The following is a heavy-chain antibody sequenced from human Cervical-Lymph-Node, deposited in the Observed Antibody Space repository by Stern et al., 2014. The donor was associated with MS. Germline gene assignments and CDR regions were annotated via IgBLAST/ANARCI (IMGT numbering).Heavy chain of an antibody. CDR1: GFTFSSYS. CDR2: ISSSSSTI. Sequence: EVQLVESGGGLVQPGGSLRLSCAASGFTFSSYSMNWVRQAPGKGLEWVSYISSSSSTIYYADSVKGRFTISRDNAKNSLYLQMNSLRDEDTAVYYCARAIAVAGMPITQTDYWGQGTLVTVSS. D-gene: IGHD6-19*01. J-gene: IGHJ4*02. CDR3: ARAIAVAGMPITQTDY. V-gene: IGHV3-48*02.